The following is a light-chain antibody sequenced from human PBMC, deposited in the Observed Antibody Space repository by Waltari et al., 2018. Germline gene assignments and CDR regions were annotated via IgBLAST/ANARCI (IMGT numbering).Light chain of an antibody. CDR3: QSYDSSLSGWV. CDR2: GNS. CDR1: SSNIGAGYD. J-gene: IGLJ3*02. V-gene: IGLV1-40*01. Sequence: QSVLTQPPSVSGAPGPRATISCTGSSSNIGAGYDVPWYQQLPGTAPKLLIYGNSNRPSGVPDRFSGSKSGTSASLAITGLQAEDEADYYCQSYDSSLSGWVFGGGTKLTVL.